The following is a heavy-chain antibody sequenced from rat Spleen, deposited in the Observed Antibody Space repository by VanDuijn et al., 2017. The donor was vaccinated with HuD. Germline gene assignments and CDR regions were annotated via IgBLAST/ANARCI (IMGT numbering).Heavy chain of an antibody. V-gene: IGHV3-3*01. D-gene: IGHD1-12*02. CDR2: INSAGTT. Sequence: EVQLQESGPGLVKPSQSLSLTCSVTGYSITNTYRWNWIRRFPGSKLEWMGYINSAGTTVYNPSLKSRISITRDTTRNQFFLQVNSVTTEDTATYYCARSDGTHYYLPFPYWGQGTLVTVSS. CDR3: ARSDGTHYYLPFPY. J-gene: IGHJ3*01. CDR1: GYSITNTYR.